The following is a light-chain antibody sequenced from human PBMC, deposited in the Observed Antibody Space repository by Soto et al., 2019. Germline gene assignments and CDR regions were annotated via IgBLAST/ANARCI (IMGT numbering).Light chain of an antibody. CDR1: QSVRNN. Sequence: EVVMTRSPATLSVSPGERATLSCKASQSVRNNLVWYQQKPSQAPRPIIYDATTRATGIPVRFSGSGSGTEFTLTISSLQSEDVGVYYCQQYDNWPPKTFGGGTKVEVK. V-gene: IGKV3-15*01. CDR2: DAT. J-gene: IGKJ4*01. CDR3: QQYDNWPPKT.